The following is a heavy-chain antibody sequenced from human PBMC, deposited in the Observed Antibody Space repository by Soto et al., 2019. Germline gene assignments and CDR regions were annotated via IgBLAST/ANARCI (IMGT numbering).Heavy chain of an antibody. CDR2: IYYSGST. Sequence: ASETLSLTCTVSGGSISSGDYYWSWIRQPPGKGLEWIGYIYYSGSTYYNPSLKSRVTISVDTSKNQFSLKLSSVTAADTAVYYCALNGRDGGSSSNWGQGTLVTVSP. J-gene: IGHJ4*02. D-gene: IGHD6-13*01. CDR3: ALNGRDGGSSSN. CDR1: GGSISSGDYY. V-gene: IGHV4-30-4*01.